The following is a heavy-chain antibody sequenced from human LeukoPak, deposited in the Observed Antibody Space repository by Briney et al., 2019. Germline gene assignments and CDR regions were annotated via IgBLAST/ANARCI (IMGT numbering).Heavy chain of an antibody. CDR2: ICSDGSNK. D-gene: IGHD2-15*01. Sequence: GGSLRLSCAASGFIFSGSDMHWVRQAPGKGLGWLSYICSDGSNKYYGDSVKGRFTISRDNSENTLYLHMNSLRHDDAAVYYCAKDSGGSVLEDWGHGSLVIVSS. J-gene: IGHJ4*01. CDR1: GFIFSGSD. CDR3: AKDSGGSVLED. V-gene: IGHV3-NL1*01.